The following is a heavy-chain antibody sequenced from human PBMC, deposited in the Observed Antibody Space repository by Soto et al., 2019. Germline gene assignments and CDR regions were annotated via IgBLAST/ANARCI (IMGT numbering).Heavy chain of an antibody. CDR1: GFTFSDYW. V-gene: IGHV3-7*03. CDR2: IKHDGYEE. CDR3: ARAVAANWFDP. J-gene: IGHJ5*01. Sequence: LRLSCEASGFTFSDYWMSWVRQAPGKGLEWVANIKHDGYEEYYVGSVKGRFTISRDNTNKSLYLQMNSLRAEDTAVYYCARAVAANWFDPWGQGTLVTVSS. D-gene: IGHD6-19*01.